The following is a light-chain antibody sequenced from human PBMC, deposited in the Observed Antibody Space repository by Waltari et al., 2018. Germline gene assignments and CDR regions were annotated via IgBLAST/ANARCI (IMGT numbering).Light chain of an antibody. CDR2: AAS. V-gene: IGKV1-39*01. J-gene: IGKJ2*01. Sequence: DIQMTQSPYSLSASVGDRVTITCRASQRISSYLNWYQQKPGKAPKPLIYAASSLQSGVPSRFSGSGSGTDFTFTISSLQPEDFATYYCQQSYSAPYTFGQGTKVEI. CDR3: QQSYSAPYT. CDR1: QRISSY.